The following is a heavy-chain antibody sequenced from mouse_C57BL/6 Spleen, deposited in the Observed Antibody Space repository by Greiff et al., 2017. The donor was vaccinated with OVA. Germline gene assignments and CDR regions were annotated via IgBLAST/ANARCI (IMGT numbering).Heavy chain of an antibody. V-gene: IGHV14-1*01. CDR3: TTYDYDFDD. Sequence: EVQLQQSGAELVRPGASVKLSCTASGFNLTPPCMHWVKQRPEQGLEWIGRIDPEDGDTEYAPKFQGKATMTADTSSNTAYLQLSSLTSEDTAVYYCTTYDYDFDDWGQGTTLTVSS. J-gene: IGHJ2*01. CDR2: IDPEDGDT. D-gene: IGHD2-4*01. CDR1: GFNLTPPC.